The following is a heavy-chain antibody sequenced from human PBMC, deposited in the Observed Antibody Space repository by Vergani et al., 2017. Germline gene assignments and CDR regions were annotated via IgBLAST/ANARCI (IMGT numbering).Heavy chain of an antibody. CDR1: GGTFSSYA. V-gene: IGHV1-69*04. Sequence: QVQLVQSGAEVKKPGSSVKVSCKASGGTFSSYAISWVRQAPGQGLEWMGRIIPILGIANYAQKFQGRVTITADKSTSTAYVELSSLRSEDTAVYYCARTTTGYSSGWYDYWGQGTPVTVSS. J-gene: IGHJ4*02. CDR2: IIPILGIA. D-gene: IGHD6-19*01. CDR3: ARTTTGYSSGWYDY.